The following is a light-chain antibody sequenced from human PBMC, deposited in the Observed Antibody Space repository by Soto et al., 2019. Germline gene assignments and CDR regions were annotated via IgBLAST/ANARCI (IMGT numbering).Light chain of an antibody. Sequence: LAQSTGAVSVCRGDRATISCRASQSVSNNYLAWYQQKPGQSPRLLIYGASNRATGIPDRFSGSGSGTDFIITISRQEPEVFAVYYCQQYGSSGTFGQGTKVDIK. CDR3: QQYGSSGT. J-gene: IGKJ1*01. V-gene: IGKV3-20*01. CDR2: GAS. CDR1: QSVSNNY.